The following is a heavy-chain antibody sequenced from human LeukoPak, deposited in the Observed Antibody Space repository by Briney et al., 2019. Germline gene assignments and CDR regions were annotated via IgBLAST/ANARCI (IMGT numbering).Heavy chain of an antibody. V-gene: IGHV3-23*01. CDR3: AKGINLTTRGASHI. D-gene: IGHD1-20*01. CDR1: GFTFSSYA. J-gene: IGHJ3*02. Sequence: AGSLTLTCAASGFTFSSYAMSWVRQPPGKGLEGVSGISGSGGSTYYPASVRGRFTISIDNSKNTLHLQMNSMSAEDTALYYFAKGINLTTRGASHIWGQGTMVTVSS. CDR2: ISGSGGST.